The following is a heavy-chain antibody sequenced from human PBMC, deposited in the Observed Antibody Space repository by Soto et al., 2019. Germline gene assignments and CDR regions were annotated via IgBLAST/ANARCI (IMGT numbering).Heavy chain of an antibody. CDR2: ISGSGGST. D-gene: IGHD2-15*01. V-gene: IGHV3-23*01. CDR1: GFTFSSYA. CDR3: AKVKDCSGGSCYVPWYYYYGMDV. Sequence: PGGSLRLSCAASGFTFSSYAMSWVRQAPGKGLEWVSAISGSGGSTYYADSVKGRFTISRDNSKNTLYLQMNSLRAEDTAVYYCAKVKDCSGGSCYVPWYYYYGMDVWGQGTTVTVSS. J-gene: IGHJ6*02.